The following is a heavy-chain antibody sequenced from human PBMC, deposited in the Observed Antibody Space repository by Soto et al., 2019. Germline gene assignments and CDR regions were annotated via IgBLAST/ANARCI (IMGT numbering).Heavy chain of an antibody. D-gene: IGHD2-2*01. Sequence: ASVKVSCKASGSTFTGYYMHWVRQAPGQGLEWMGWINPNSGGTNYAQKFQGRVTMTRDTSISTAYMELSRLRSDDTAVCYCARDFNIVVVPAPGWFDPWGQGTLVTVSS. CDR2: INPNSGGT. V-gene: IGHV1-2*02. CDR1: GSTFTGYY. CDR3: ARDFNIVVVPAPGWFDP. J-gene: IGHJ5*02.